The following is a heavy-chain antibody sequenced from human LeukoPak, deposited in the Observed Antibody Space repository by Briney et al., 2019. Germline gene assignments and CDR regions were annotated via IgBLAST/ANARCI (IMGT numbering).Heavy chain of an antibody. CDR2: ISWNGNNI. J-gene: IGHJ5*02. Sequence: GRSLRLSCAASGFTFDGYAMYWVRQAPGKGLEWVSGISWNGNNIGYADSVKGRFTISRDNAKNSLYLQMNSLRAEDTALYYCAGYYYDSSRGFDLWGQGTLVTVSA. CDR3: AGYYYDSSRGFDL. D-gene: IGHD3-22*01. V-gene: IGHV3-9*01. CDR1: GFTFDGYA.